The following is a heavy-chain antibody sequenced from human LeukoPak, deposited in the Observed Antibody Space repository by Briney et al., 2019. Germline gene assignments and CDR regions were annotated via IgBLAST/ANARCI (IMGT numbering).Heavy chain of an antibody. J-gene: IGHJ5*02. Sequence: PSEALSLTCAVYGGSFSGYYSSWIRQPPGKGLEWIGENNHSGSTNYNPSLKSRVTISVDTSKNQFSLKLSSVTAADTAVYYCARVGKQWLVLRGWFDPWGQGTLVTVSS. CDR3: ARVGKQWLVLRGWFDP. V-gene: IGHV4-34*01. CDR2: NNHSGST. CDR1: GGSFSGYY. D-gene: IGHD6-19*01.